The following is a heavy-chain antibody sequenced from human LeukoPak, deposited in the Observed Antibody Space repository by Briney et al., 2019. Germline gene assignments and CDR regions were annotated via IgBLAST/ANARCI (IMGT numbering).Heavy chain of an antibody. J-gene: IGHJ3*02. V-gene: IGHV4-31*03. Sequence: SETLSLTCTVSGGSISSGGYYWSWIRQHPGKGLEWIGYIYYSGSTYYNPSLKSRVTISVDTSKNQFSLKLSSVTAADTAVYYCARDHDYGDYSAFDIWGQGTMVTVSS. CDR1: GGSISSGGYY. CDR2: IYYSGST. CDR3: ARDHDYGDYSAFDI. D-gene: IGHD4-17*01.